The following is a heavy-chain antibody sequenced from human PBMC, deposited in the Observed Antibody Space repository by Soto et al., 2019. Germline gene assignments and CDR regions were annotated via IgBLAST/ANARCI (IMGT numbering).Heavy chain of an antibody. D-gene: IGHD7-27*01. CDR2: INHSGST. V-gene: IGHV4-34*01. CDR3: ARGWGRVFDY. Sequence: QVQLEQWGAGLLKSSETLSLTCAVYGGSFSGYYWNWIRQPPGKGLEWIGEINHSGSTNYNPSLKSRVTILVDTSKNQFSLKLSSVTAADTAVYYCARGWGRVFDYWGQGTLVTVSS. J-gene: IGHJ4*02. CDR1: GGSFSGYY.